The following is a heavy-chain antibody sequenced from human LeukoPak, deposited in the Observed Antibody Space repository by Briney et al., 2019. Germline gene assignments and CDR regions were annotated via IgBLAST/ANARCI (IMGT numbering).Heavy chain of an antibody. CDR3: ARHLRHDKGYCSGGSCYDYYSYYMDV. Sequence: MLGESLKISCKGSGYSVTSYWIGWVRQMPGKGLERMGIIYPGDSDIRYSPSFQGQVTISADKSINTAYLQWSNLKASDTAMYYCARHLRHDKGYCSGGSCYDYYSYYMDVWGKGTSVTVSS. V-gene: IGHV5-51*01. D-gene: IGHD2-15*01. CDR1: GYSVTSYW. CDR2: IYPGDSDI. J-gene: IGHJ6*03.